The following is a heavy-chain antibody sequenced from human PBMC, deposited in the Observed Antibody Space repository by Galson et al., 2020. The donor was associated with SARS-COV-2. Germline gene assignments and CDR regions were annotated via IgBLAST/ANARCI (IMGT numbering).Heavy chain of an antibody. CDR3: ARVLMVGGVRFDP. CDR1: GGSISSYY. J-gene: IGHJ5*02. CDR2: IYYSGST. D-gene: IGHD2-8*02. Sequence: SETLSLTCTVSGGSISSYYWSWIRQPPGKGLEWIGYIYYSGSTNYNPSLKSRVTISVDTSKNQFSLKLSSVTAADTAVYYCARVLMVGGVRFDPWGQGTLVTVSS. V-gene: IGHV4-59*01.